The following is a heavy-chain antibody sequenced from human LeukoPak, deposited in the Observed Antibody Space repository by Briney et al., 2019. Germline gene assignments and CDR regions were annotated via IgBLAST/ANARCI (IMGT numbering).Heavy chain of an antibody. CDR2: IKRTTDDGGAT. CDR3: TPDPGYYPDH. J-gene: IGHJ5*02. V-gene: IGHV3-15*01. D-gene: IGHD3-22*01. CDR1: GITFSNAW. Sequence: GGSLRLSCAASGITFSNAWMTWVRQGPGKGLEWVGRIKRTTDDGGATDYAAPAKGRFTISRDDSKSTMNLQLSNLKTEDTAVYYCTPDPGYYPDHWGQGTLVTVSS.